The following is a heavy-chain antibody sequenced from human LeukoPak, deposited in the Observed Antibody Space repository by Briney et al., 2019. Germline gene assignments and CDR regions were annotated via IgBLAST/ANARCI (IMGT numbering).Heavy chain of an antibody. J-gene: IGHJ5*02. Sequence: PSETLSLTCTVSGGSISSGSYYWSWIRQPAGKGHEWIERIYTSGSTNYNPSLNSRVTISVHTSKNQYSLKLSSVTAADTAVYCCARARSGLSGCFDPWGQGTLVTVSS. D-gene: IGHD2-15*01. CDR3: ARARSGLSGCFDP. V-gene: IGHV4-61*02. CDR1: GGSISSGSYY. CDR2: IYTSGST.